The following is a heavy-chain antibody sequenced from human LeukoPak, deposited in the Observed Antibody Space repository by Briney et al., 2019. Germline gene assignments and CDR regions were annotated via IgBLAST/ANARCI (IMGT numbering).Heavy chain of an antibody. V-gene: IGHV3-30*02. CDR2: IRYDGSNK. D-gene: IGHD2-2*01. J-gene: IGHJ4*02. CDR1: GFIFSSYG. CDR3: ARGGVVPAAMRIGY. Sequence: PGGSLRLSCAASGFIFSSYGMHWVRQAPGKGLEWVAFIRYDGSNKYYADSVKGRFTISRDNSKNTLYLQMNSLRAEDTAVYYCARGGVVPAAMRIGYWGQGTLVTVSS.